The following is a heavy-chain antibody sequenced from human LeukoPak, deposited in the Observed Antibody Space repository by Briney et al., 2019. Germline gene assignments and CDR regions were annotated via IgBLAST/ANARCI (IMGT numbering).Heavy chain of an antibody. V-gene: IGHV4-39*02. CDR3: ARLWIVATWFDA. CDR1: NGSMTSDSYY. Sequence: SETLSLTCTVSNGSMTSDSYYWALVRQPPGKGLEWIGSIFYSGKTYYSTSLKSRVTVSLDTSKKNFSLRLSSVTAADTAVYYCARLWIVATWFDAWGQGALVTVSS. D-gene: IGHD2-2*03. CDR2: IFYSGKT. J-gene: IGHJ5*02.